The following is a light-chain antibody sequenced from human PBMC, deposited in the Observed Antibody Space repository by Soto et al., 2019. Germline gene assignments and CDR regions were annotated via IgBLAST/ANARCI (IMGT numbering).Light chain of an antibody. CDR2: GAS. V-gene: IGKV1-5*03. CDR3: QQYNSYFFT. CDR1: ETINSW. Sequence: DIKMTQSPSTLSASVGDRVNITCRASETINSWLAWYQQKPGKAPKLLIYGASSLQTGVPSRFSVSGSGTEFTLTISSLQTDEFATYYCQQYNSYFFTFGPGTKVDV. J-gene: IGKJ3*01.